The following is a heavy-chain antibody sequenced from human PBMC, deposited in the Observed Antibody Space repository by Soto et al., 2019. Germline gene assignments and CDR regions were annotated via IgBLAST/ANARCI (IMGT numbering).Heavy chain of an antibody. J-gene: IGHJ6*02. V-gene: IGHV4-34*01. D-gene: IGHD3-10*01. CDR2: INHSGST. CDR1: CGPFSGYY. Sequence: SETPSPPCAVFCGPFSGYYWSWIRQPPRKGLEWIGEINHSGSTNYNPSLQTRVTISIDTYTKQFSLKLSSVTAADTAVYYCVRQGFGRLHGLVDVWGQGTTVTVSS. CDR3: VRQGFGRLHGLVDV.